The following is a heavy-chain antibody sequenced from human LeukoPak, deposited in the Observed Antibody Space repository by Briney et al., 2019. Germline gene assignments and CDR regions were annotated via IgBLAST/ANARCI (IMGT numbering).Heavy chain of an antibody. CDR2: SKSKAGGGPV. CDR3: TAGGDGTYSSDY. V-gene: IGHV3-15*01. Sequence: PGGSLRLSCSASGFTFSDVWMSWVRQAPGKGLEWVGRSKSKAGGGPVDIAAPGQGRFTISRDDSKTTLSLQMNSLEIEDTAVYYCTAGGDGTYSSDYWGQGTLVTVSS. D-gene: IGHD1-26*01. J-gene: IGHJ4*02. CDR1: GFTFSDVW.